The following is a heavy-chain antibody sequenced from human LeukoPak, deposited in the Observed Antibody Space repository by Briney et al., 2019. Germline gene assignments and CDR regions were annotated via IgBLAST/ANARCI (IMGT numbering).Heavy chain of an antibody. CDR1: GFTFTSSA. D-gene: IGHD1-26*01. CDR3: AAMAVGATMPGIYFDY. J-gene: IGHJ4*02. CDR2: IVVGSGNT. Sequence: SVKVSCNASGFTFTSSAMQWVRQARGQRLEWIGWIVVGSGNTNYAQKFQERVTITRDMSTSTAYMELSSLRSEDTAVYYCAAMAVGATMPGIYFDYWGQGTLVTVSS. V-gene: IGHV1-58*02.